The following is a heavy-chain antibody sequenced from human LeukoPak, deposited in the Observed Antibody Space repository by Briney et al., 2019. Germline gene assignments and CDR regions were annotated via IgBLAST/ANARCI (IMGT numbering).Heavy chain of an antibody. V-gene: IGHV3-48*03. D-gene: IGHD3-10*01. CDR2: ISSSGSTI. CDR1: GFTFSSYE. CDR3: ARDRGDRSLDY. J-gene: IGHJ4*02. Sequence: PGGSLRLSCAASGFTFSSYEMNWVRQAPGKGLEWVSYISSSGSTIYYADSVKGRFTISRDNAKNSLYLQMNSLRAEDTAVYYCARDRGDRSLDYWGQGTLVTVSS.